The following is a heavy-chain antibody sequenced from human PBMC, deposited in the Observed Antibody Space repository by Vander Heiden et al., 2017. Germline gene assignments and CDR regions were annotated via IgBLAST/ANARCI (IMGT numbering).Heavy chain of an antibody. D-gene: IGHD7-27*01. CDR1: GSRFSTYA. CDR2: ISGTGEYT. J-gene: IGHJ4*02. Sequence: ELQLLESGAGLVHPGGSLTLSFSASGSRFSTYAMSWVRQAPGKGLEWVSAISGTGEYTYYADSVKGRFTISRDNSGNTVFLRMNGLRAEDTAVYYCTKFANRVGKPDFDYWGQGTLVTVSS. CDR3: TKFANRVGKPDFDY. V-gene: IGHV3-23*01.